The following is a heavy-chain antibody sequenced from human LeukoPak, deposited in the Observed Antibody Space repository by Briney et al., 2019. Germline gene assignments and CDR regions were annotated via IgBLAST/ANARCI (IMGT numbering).Heavy chain of an antibody. J-gene: IGHJ6*03. CDR3: ARETRTYYYYMDA. CDR2: IKQDGSEK. Sequence: GGSLRLSCAASGFTFSSYWMSWVRQAPGKGLEWVANIKQDGSEKYYVDSVKGRFTISRDNAKNSLYLQMNSLRAEDTAVYYCARETRTYYYYMDAWGKGTTVTVSS. CDR1: GFTFSSYW. D-gene: IGHD1-14*01. V-gene: IGHV3-7*01.